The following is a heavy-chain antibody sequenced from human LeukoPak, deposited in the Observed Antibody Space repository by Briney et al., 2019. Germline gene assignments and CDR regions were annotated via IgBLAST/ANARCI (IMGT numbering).Heavy chain of an antibody. D-gene: IGHD5-18*01. J-gene: IGHJ6*03. CDR2: IYYSGGT. CDR3: ARVGGYSYGYRGYYYYYMDV. CDR1: GGSISSYY. Sequence: SETLSLTCTVSGGSISSYYWSWIRQPPGKGLEWIGYIYYSGGTNYNPSLKSRITISVDTSKNQFSLKLSSVTAADTAVYYCARVGGYSYGYRGYYYYYMDVWGKGTTVTVSS. V-gene: IGHV4-59*01.